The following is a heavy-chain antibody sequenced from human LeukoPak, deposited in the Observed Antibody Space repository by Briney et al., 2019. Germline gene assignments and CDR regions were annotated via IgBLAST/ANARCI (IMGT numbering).Heavy chain of an antibody. CDR2: ISAYNGNT. D-gene: IGHD5-18*01. CDR3: ARGDTAMVQNWFDP. CDR1: GYTFTSYG. J-gene: IGHJ5*02. Sequence: ASVKVSCKASGYTFTSYGISWVRQAPGQGLEWMGWISAYNGNTNYAQKLQGRVTMTTDTSTSTAYMELRSLRSEDTAVYYCARGDTAMVQNWFDPWGQGTLVTVSS. V-gene: IGHV1-18*01.